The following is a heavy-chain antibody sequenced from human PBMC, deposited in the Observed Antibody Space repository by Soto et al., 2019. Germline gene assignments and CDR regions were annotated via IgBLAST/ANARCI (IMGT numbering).Heavy chain of an antibody. J-gene: IGHJ6*02. D-gene: IGHD2-15*01. V-gene: IGHV2-5*02. Sequence: QITLKESGPPLVKPTQTLTLTCTFSGFSLSSRGVGVGWIRQPPGKAPEWLALIYWDEDKRYSPSLKTRLTITKDTSTNEVVLTMTNMDPVDTGTYYCAHKGGRGAGMDVWGQGTTVTVSS. CDR1: GFSLSSRGVG. CDR3: AHKGGRGAGMDV. CDR2: IYWDEDK.